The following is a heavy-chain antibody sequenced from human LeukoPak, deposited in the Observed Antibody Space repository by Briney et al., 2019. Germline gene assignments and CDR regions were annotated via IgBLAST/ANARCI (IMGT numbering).Heavy chain of an antibody. D-gene: IGHD2-2*01. CDR1: GFTFSPYS. CDR2: ISSSSRFI. J-gene: IGHJ4*02. CDR3: ARDPGVPAAPLDY. V-gene: IGHV3-21*01. Sequence: KAGGSLRLSCAASGFTFSPYSMNWVRQAPGKGLEWVAYISSSSRFIYYADSVKGRFIISRDNANNSLHLQMNSLRVEGTAVYFCARDPGVPAAPLDYWGQGTLVAVSS.